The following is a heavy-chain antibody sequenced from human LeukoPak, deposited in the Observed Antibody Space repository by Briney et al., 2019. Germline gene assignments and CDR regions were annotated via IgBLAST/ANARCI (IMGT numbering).Heavy chain of an antibody. D-gene: IGHD1-14*01. V-gene: IGHV4-34*01. J-gene: IGHJ5*02. CDR3: ARLNKPGWFDP. CDR1: GGSFSGYY. CDR2: INHSGST. Sequence: SETLSLTCAVYGGSFSGYYWSWIRQPPGKGLEWIGEINHSGSTNYNPSLKSRVTISIDTPKNQFSLRLNSVTATDTAVYYCARLNKPGWFDPWGQGTLVTVSS.